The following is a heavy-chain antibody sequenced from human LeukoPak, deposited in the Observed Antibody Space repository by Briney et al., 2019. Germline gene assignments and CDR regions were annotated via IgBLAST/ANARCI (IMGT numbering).Heavy chain of an antibody. CDR2: TYFRSKWYN. J-gene: IGHJ6*02. CDR1: GDSVSSNSAA. CDR3: AKGYYGMDV. V-gene: IGHV6-1*01. Sequence: SQTLPLTCAISGDSVSSNSAAWSWIRQSPSRGLEWLGRTYFRSKWYNDYAVSVQSRITIKADTSKNQFSLQLNSVTPEDTAVYYRAKGYYGMDVWGQGTTVTVSS.